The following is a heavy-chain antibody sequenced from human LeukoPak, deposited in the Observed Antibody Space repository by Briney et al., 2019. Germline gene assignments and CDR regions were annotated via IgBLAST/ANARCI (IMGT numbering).Heavy chain of an antibody. CDR2: IIPIFGIA. J-gene: IGHJ5*02. Sequence: SVKVSCKASGGTFSSYAISWVRQAPGQGLEWMGRIIPIFGIANYAQKFQGRVTITADKSTSTAYMELRSLRSEDTAVYYCAIRYGSGTVGVLDPWGQGTLVTVSS. D-gene: IGHD3-10*01. CDR3: AIRYGSGTVGVLDP. CDR1: GGTFSSYA. V-gene: IGHV1-69*04.